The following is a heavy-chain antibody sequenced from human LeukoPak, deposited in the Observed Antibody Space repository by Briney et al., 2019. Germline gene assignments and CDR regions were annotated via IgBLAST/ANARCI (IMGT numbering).Heavy chain of an antibody. Sequence: SVKVSCKASGGTFSSYAISWVRQAPGQGLEWMGRIIPILGIANYAQKFQGRVTITADKSTSTAYMELSSLRSEDTAVYYSASLMEPTQANWFDPWGQGTLVTVSS. CDR2: IIPILGIA. CDR1: GGTFSSYA. D-gene: IGHD2-8*01. V-gene: IGHV1-69*04. CDR3: ASLMEPTQANWFDP. J-gene: IGHJ5*02.